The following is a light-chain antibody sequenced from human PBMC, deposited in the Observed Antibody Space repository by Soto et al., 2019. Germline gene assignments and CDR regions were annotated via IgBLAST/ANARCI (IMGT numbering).Light chain of an antibody. CDR3: QQYGSSPRT. CDR2: GAF. CDR1: QSVSSNY. J-gene: IGKJ1*01. Sequence: EIVFAPAPATLSLSSGERATPSRRSSQSVSSNYLAWYQQKPGQAPRLLIYGAFKRATGIPDRFSGSGSGTDFTLTISRMEPEDFAVYCCQQYGSSPRTFGQGTKVDI. V-gene: IGKV3-20*01.